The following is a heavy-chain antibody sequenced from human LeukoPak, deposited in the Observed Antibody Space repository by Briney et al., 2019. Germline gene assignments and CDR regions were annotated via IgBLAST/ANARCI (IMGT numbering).Heavy chain of an antibody. CDR2: ISWNSGSI. D-gene: IGHD3-22*01. CDR1: GFTFDDYA. Sequence: GGSLRLSCAASGFTFDDYAMHRVRHAPGKGLEWVSGISWNSGSIGYADSVKGRFTTSRDNAKNSLYLQMNSLRAEDTALYYCAKDILLQQDYDSSGYYDYWGQGTLVTVSS. J-gene: IGHJ4*02. CDR3: AKDILLQQDYDSSGYYDY. V-gene: IGHV3-9*01.